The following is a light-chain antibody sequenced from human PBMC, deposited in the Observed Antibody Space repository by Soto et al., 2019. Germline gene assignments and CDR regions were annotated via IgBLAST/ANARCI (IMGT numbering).Light chain of an antibody. V-gene: IGKV1D-8*01. CDR1: QCVSSY. CDR3: QQYYSFPRT. CDR2: AAS. J-gene: IGKJ1*01. Sequence: VFLMTHSPSIGSAPPGDRVTISCRISQCVSSYLAWYQKKPETATELMIYAASTLQSGVPSRFSGSGSGTDFTLTISCLQSEDFATYYCQQYYSFPRTFGQGTKVDIK.